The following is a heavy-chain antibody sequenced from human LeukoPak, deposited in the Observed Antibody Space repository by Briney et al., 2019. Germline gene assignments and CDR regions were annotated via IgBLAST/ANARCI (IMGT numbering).Heavy chain of an antibody. Sequence: GGSLRLSCGASGFIFSSYGMHWVLQAPGKGLEWVAFIRYDGTNKYYADSVKGRFTISRDNSKNTLYLQMNSLRAEDTAVFYCAKDRSGSYSQGLDYWGQGTLVTVSS. J-gene: IGHJ4*02. D-gene: IGHD1-26*01. CDR2: IRYDGTNK. CDR1: GFIFSSYG. V-gene: IGHV3-30*02. CDR3: AKDRSGSYSQGLDY.